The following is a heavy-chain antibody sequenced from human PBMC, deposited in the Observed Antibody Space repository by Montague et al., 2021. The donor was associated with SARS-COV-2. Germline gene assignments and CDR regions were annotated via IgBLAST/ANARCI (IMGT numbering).Heavy chain of an antibody. J-gene: IGHJ6*01. D-gene: IGHD2-8*01. Sequence: SETLSPTCSVSAGSISGHYLAWIRQPPGKGLEWIGYIYYSGSTKYNPFLESRVTVSVDRSKNQVSLKLSSVTAADTAVYYCARLLRSCTNGVCRTYYYYAMDVWGQGTTVTVSS. CDR1: AGSISGHY. CDR3: ARLLRSCTNGVCRTYYYYAMDV. CDR2: IYYSGST. V-gene: IGHV4-59*11.